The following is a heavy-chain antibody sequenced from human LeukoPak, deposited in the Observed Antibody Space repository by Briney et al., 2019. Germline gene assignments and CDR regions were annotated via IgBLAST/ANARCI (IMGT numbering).Heavy chain of an antibody. CDR1: GFTFSSYA. CDR3: ARVGAPYGDYGPPLDY. V-gene: IGHV3-64*01. D-gene: IGHD4-17*01. Sequence: GGSLRLSCAASGFTFSSYAMHWVRQAPGKGLESVSAISSNGGSTYYANSVKGRFTISRDNSKNTLYLQMGGLRAEDMAVYYCARVGAPYGDYGPPLDYWGQGTLVTVSS. CDR2: ISSNGGST. J-gene: IGHJ4*02.